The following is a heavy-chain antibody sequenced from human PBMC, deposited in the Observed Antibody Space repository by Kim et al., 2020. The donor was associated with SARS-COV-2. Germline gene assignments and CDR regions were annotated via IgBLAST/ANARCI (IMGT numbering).Heavy chain of an antibody. D-gene: IGHD3-10*01. J-gene: IGHJ5*02. CDR3: AREVGSGSYFDP. V-gene: IGHV1-69*01. Sequence: SYAQKWQGRVTLTAGESTSTAYMELSSLRSEDTAVYYCAREVGSGSYFDPWGQGTLVTVSS.